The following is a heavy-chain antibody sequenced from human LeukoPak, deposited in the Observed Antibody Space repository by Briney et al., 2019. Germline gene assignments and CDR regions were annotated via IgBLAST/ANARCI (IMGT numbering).Heavy chain of an antibody. J-gene: IGHJ4*02. CDR2: VSGSGGST. CDR3: AKAYDILTGYLDY. CDR1: GFTFSSYA. V-gene: IGHV3-23*01. Sequence: PGGSLRLSCAASGFTFSSYAMSWVRQAPGKGLEWVSAVSGSGGSTYYADSVKGRFTISRDNSKNTLYLQMNSLRAEDTAVYYCAKAYDILTGYLDYWGQGTLVTVSS. D-gene: IGHD3-9*01.